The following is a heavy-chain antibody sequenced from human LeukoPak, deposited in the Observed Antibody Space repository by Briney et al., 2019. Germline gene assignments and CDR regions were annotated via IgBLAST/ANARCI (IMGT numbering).Heavy chain of an antibody. J-gene: IGHJ4*02. CDR1: GFTFSSYW. CDR3: ASHRRGSGYDSSGYYYPFDY. D-gene: IGHD3-22*01. CDR2: INSDGSST. Sequence: GGSLRLSCAASGFTFSSYWMHWVRHAPGKGLVWVSRINSDGSSTSYADSVKGRFTISRDNAKNTLYLQMNSLRAEDTAVYYCASHRRGSGYDSSGYYYPFDYWGQGTLVTVSS. V-gene: IGHV3-74*01.